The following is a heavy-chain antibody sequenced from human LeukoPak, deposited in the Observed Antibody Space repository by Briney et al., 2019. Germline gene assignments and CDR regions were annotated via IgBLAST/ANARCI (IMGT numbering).Heavy chain of an antibody. J-gene: IGHJ4*02. CDR3: ARGGYRGLTH. V-gene: IGHV4-34*01. CDR1: GGSFSGYY. Sequence: SETLSLTCAVYGGSFSGYYWSWIRQPPGKGLEWIGEINHSGSTNYNPSLKSRVTIAVDTSKNQFSLKLSSVTAADTAVYYCARGGYRGLTHWGQGTLVTVSS. D-gene: IGHD5-12*01. CDR2: INHSGST.